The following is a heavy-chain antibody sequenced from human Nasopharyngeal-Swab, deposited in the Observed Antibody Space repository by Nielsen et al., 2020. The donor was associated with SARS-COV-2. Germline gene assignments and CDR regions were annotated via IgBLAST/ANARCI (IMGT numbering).Heavy chain of an antibody. CDR2: ISYDGSNK. CDR1: GFTFSSYA. J-gene: IGHJ6*03. V-gene: IGHV3-30*04. CDR3: ARGRGYEPEEYYYMDV. Sequence: GESLKISCAASGFTFSSYAMHWVRQAPGKGLEWVAVISYDGSNKYYANSVKGRFTISRDNSKNTLYLQMNSLRAEDTAVYHCARGRGYEPEEYYYMDVWGKGTTVTVSS. D-gene: IGHD1-1*01.